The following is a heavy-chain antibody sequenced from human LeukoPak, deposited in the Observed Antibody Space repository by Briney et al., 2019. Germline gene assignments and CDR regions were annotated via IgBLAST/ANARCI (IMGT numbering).Heavy chain of an antibody. D-gene: IGHD5-18*01. CDR3: ARSAYNYGYVYFDH. CDR2: IDPNSENI. CDR1: GYTFTRCF. Sequence: GASVKVSCKASGYTFTRCFIHYVRQAPGQGREWMGWIDPNSENIRYSEPFKDSVTMTRDTSTNTAYMELSWLRSDDTAVYYCARSAYNYGYVYFDHWGQGTLVSVSS. V-gene: IGHV1-2*02. J-gene: IGHJ4*02.